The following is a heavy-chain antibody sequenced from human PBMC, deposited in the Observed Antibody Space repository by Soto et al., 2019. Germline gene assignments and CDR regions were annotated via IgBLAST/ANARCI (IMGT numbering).Heavy chain of an antibody. Sequence: GGSLRLSCAVSGFTFNDYAMSWVRQAPGKVLEWVSTISGSLGSAYYAASVEGRFTISGDNSNNTLYLQMNSLRVEDTATYYCAKDSRLPGFGLLIHAFDIWGHGXMVTV. D-gene: IGHD3-3*01. J-gene: IGHJ3*02. CDR2: ISGSLGSA. V-gene: IGHV3-23*01. CDR1: GFTFNDYA. CDR3: AKDSRLPGFGLLIHAFDI.